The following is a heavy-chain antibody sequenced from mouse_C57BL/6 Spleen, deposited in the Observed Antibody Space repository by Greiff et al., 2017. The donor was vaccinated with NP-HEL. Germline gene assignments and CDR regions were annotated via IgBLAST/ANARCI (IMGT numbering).Heavy chain of an antibody. CDR2: IYPGDGDT. CDR3: ARDPSYSYYFDY. J-gene: IGHJ2*01. V-gene: IGHV1-82*01. Sequence: VKLVESGPELVKPGASVKISCKASRYAFSSSWMNWVKQRPGKGLKWIGRIYPGDGDTNYNGKFKGKATLTADKSSSTAYMQLSSLTSEDSAVYFCARDPSYSYYFDYWGQGTTLTVSS. CDR1: RYAFSSSW. D-gene: IGHD2-10*01.